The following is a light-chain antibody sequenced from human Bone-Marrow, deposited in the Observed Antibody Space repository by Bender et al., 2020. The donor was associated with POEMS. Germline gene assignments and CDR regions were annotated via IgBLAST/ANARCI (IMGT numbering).Light chain of an antibody. CDR3: QTWGTGVYVV. J-gene: IGLJ2*01. CDR2: LYSDGSH. Sequence: QLVLTQSPSASASLGASVKLTCTLSSGHSSNTIAWHQQQPEKGPRYLMRLYSDGSHTKGDGVPDRFSGSSSGAERYLTISSLQSEDEADYYCQTWGTGVYVVFGGGTKVTVL. CDR1: SGHSSNT. V-gene: IGLV4-69*01.